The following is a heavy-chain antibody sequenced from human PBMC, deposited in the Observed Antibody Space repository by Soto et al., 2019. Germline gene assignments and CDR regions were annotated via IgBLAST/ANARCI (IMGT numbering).Heavy chain of an antibody. CDR1: GYIFSDFW. CDR3: ARDTGSGWHGQDVRGMDV. V-gene: IGHV3-7*05. J-gene: IGHJ6*02. CDR2: IKGDESER. Sequence: EVHLVESGGGLVQPGGSLRLSCAASGYIFSDFWMAWVRQGPGKGLEWVANIKGDESERYYEDSVRGRFTISRDNAKKSLYLQMNSLGVEDTAVYSCARDTGSGWHGQDVRGMDVWGQGTTVTVSS. D-gene: IGHD6-19*01.